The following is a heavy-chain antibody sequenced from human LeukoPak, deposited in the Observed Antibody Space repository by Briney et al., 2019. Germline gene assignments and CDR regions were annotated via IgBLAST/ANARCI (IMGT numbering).Heavy chain of an antibody. CDR3: ARDKEIVVVITPSYGMDV. CDR2: ISYDGSNK. J-gene: IGHJ6*02. V-gene: IGHV3-30-3*01. D-gene: IGHD3-22*01. CDR1: GFTFSSYA. Sequence: GRSLRLSCAASGFTFSSYAMHWVRQAPGKGLEWVAVISYDGSNKYYADSVKGRFTISRDNSKNTLYLQMNSLRAEDTAVYYCARDKEIVVVITPSYGMDVWGQGTTVTVSS.